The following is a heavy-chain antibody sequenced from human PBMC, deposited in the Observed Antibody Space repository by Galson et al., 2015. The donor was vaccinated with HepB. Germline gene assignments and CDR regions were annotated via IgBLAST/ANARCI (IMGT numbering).Heavy chain of an antibody. CDR1: GFTFSSYA. D-gene: IGHD2-2*01. Sequence: SLRLSCAASGFTFSSYAMTWVRQAPGKGLEWVSGISGSGGVTFYGDSVKGRFTISRDNAKNSLYLQMNSLRAEDTAVYYCARGPHCSSTSCSPGSFEYWGQGPLAAVSS. V-gene: IGHV3-23*01. CDR3: ARGPHCSSTSCSPGSFEY. CDR2: ISGSGGVT. J-gene: IGHJ4*02.